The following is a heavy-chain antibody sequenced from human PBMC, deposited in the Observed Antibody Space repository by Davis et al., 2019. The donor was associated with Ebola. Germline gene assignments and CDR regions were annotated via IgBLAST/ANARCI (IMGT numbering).Heavy chain of an antibody. CDR3: ARDGTGTGTQIDY. V-gene: IGHV4-34*01. Sequence: MPSETLSLTCAVYGGSFSGYYWSWIRQPPGKGLEWIGEINHSGSTNYNPSLKSRVTISVDTSKNQFSLKLSSVTAADTAVYYCARDGTGTGTQIDYWGQGTLVTVSS. D-gene: IGHD7-27*01. CDR2: INHSGST. CDR1: GGSFSGYY. J-gene: IGHJ4*02.